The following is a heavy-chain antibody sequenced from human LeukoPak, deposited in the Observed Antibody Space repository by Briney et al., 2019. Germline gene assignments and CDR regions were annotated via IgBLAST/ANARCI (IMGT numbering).Heavy chain of an antibody. Sequence: GGSLRLACAASGFTFSNYWMSWVRQAPGKGLEWVANIKQDGSEKYYVDSVKGRFTISRDNAKNSLYLQMNSLRAEDTAVYYCARALDSSSSRYQAFEYWGQGTLVTVSS. V-gene: IGHV3-7*01. CDR1: GFTFSNYW. D-gene: IGHD2-2*01. J-gene: IGHJ4*02. CDR3: ARALDSSSSRYQAFEY. CDR2: IKQDGSEK.